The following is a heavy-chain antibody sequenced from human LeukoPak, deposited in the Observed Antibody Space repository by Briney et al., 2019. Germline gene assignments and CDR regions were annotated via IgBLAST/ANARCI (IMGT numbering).Heavy chain of an antibody. V-gene: IGHV4-39*07. CDR3: ARASYLTFGGVIPHNWFDP. CDR1: GGSISSSSYY. D-gene: IGHD3-16*02. J-gene: IGHJ5*02. CDR2: IYYSGST. Sequence: SETLSLTCTVSGGSISSSSYYWGWIRQPPGKGLEWMGSIYYSGSTYYNPSLKSRVTISVDTSKNQFSLKLSSVTAADTAVYYCARASYLTFGGVIPHNWFDPWGQGTLVTVSS.